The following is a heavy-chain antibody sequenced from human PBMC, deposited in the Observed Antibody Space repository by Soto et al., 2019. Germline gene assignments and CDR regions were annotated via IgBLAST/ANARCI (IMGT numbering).Heavy chain of an antibody. D-gene: IGHD3-3*01. V-gene: IGHV3-48*02. Sequence: LXLSCAASVFTFSRYSMNWVRQAPGKGLEWVSYISSSSSTIYYADSVKGRFTISRDNAKNSLYLQMNSLRDEDTAVYYCARGPHRFGVVTDYWGQGTLVTVSS. CDR3: ARGPHRFGVVTDY. J-gene: IGHJ4*02. CDR2: ISSSSSTI. CDR1: VFTFSRYS.